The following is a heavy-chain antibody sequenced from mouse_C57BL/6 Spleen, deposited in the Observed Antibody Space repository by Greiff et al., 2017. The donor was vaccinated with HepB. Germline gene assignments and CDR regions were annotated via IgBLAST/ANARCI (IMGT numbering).Heavy chain of an antibody. J-gene: IGHJ4*01. V-gene: IGHV5-12*01. D-gene: IGHD2-5*01. CDR2: ISNGGGST. CDR1: GFTFSDYY. Sequence: EVQGVESGGGLVQPGGSLKLSCAASGFTFSDYYMYWVRQTPEKRLEWVAYISNGGGSTYYPDTVKGRFTISRDNAKNTLYLQMSRLKSEDTAMYYCARRDIVKGEAMDYWGQGTSVTVSS. CDR3: ARRDIVKGEAMDY.